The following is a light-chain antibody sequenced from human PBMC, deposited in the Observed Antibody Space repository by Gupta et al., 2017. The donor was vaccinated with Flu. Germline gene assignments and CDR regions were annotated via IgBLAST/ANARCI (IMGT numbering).Light chain of an antibody. V-gene: IGKV1-33*01. CDR1: QDISNY. J-gene: IGKJ2*01. CDR2: DAS. CDR3: QQYDNLPRN. Sequence: DIQMTQSPSSLSASVGDRVTITCQASQDISNYLNWYQQKPGKAPKLLIYDASNLETGVPSRFSGSGSVTXFTFTIXSLQPEDIATYYCQQYDNLPRNFGXGTKLEIK.